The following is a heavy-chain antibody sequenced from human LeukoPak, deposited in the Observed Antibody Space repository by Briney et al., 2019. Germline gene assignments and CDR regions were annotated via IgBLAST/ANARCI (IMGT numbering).Heavy chain of an antibody. D-gene: IGHD2-8*01. CDR2: TGTAGDT. CDR1: GFTFSTYD. Sequence: GGSLRLSCAASGFTFSTYDLHWVRQTTGKGLEWVSATGTAGDTWYSGSVKGRFTISRENAKSSMYLQMNSLGAGDTAVYYCARQNRNGFDYWGQGTLVTVSS. CDR3: ARQNRNGFDY. J-gene: IGHJ4*02. V-gene: IGHV3-13*01.